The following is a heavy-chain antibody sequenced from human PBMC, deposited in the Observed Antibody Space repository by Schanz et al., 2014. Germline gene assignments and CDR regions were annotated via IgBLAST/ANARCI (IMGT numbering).Heavy chain of an antibody. CDR3: ARDRQQLVGRIGYYYGMDV. Sequence: QVQLVESGGGVVQPGNSLRLSCAASGFTFSSYGMYWVRQAPGKGLEWVAVIWYDGNNKFYADSVKGRFIITRDNSKNTLYLQMNSLRAEDTAVYYCARDRQQLVGRIGYYYGMDVWGQGTTVTVSS. D-gene: IGHD6-13*01. J-gene: IGHJ6*02. V-gene: IGHV3-33*08. CDR1: GFTFSSYG. CDR2: IWYDGNNK.